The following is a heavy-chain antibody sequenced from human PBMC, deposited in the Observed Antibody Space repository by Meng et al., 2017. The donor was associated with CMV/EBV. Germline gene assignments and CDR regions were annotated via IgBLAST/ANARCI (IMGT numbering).Heavy chain of an antibody. CDR2: INWNGDTT. J-gene: IGHJ6*02. D-gene: IGHD2-15*01. CDR3: ARVPYQLLPTYYDYGRDV. V-gene: IGHV3-20*04. CDR1: GFTFDDYG. Sequence: GESLKISCAASGFTFDDYGMSWVRQAPGKGLEWVSAINWNGDTTGYADSVKGRFTISRDNAKNSLYLQMNSLRDEDTALYYCARVPYQLLPTYYDYGRDVWGQGTTVTVSS.